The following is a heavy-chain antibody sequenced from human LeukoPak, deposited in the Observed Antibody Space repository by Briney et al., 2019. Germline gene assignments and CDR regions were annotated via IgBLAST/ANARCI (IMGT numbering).Heavy chain of an antibody. CDR2: INPNSGGT. V-gene: IGHV1-2*02. D-gene: IGHD3-9*01. J-gene: IGHJ5*02. Sequence: EASVKVSCKASGYTFTGYYMHWVRQAPGQGLEWIGWINPNSGGTNYAQKFQGRVTMTRDTSISTAYMELSRLRSDDTAVYYCARDELYDILTGFFGTWFDPWGQGTLVTVSS. CDR1: GYTFTGYY. CDR3: ARDELYDILTGFFGTWFDP.